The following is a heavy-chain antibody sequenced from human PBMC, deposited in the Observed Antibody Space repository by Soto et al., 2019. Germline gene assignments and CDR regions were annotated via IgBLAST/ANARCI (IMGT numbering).Heavy chain of an antibody. CDR3: ASIAVAGTSVMCGCY. J-gene: IGHJ4*02. D-gene: IGHD6-19*01. Sequence: PGGSLRLSCAASGFTFDDSAMHWVRQAPGKGLEWVSGISWNSGSIGYADSVKGRFTISRDNAKNSLYLQMNSLRAEDTALYYWASIAVAGTSVMCGCYWGPGTLGTVSS. CDR2: ISWNSGSI. CDR1: GFTFDDSA. V-gene: IGHV3-9*01.